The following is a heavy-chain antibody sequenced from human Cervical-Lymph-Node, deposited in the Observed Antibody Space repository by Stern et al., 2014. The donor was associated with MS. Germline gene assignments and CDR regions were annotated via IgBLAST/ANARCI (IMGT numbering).Heavy chain of an antibody. J-gene: IGHJ4*02. CDR2: TIPIFGKA. CDR3: ARAAYSTSSYNY. CDR1: GGTFSNHV. Sequence: QVQLVQSGAEVKKPGSSVKVSCKASGGTFSNHVISWVRQAPGQGLEWMGGTIPIFGKAIYAQKFQGRVTITADESTRAAYMELSSLRSEDTALYYCARAAYSTSSYNYWGQGTLVTVSA. D-gene: IGHD2/OR15-2a*01. V-gene: IGHV1-69*01.